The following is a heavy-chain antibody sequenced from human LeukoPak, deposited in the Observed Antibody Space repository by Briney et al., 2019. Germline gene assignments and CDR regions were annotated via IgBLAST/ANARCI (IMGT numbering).Heavy chain of an antibody. CDR2: ISSGGQTV. V-gene: IGHV3-48*04. CDR1: GFIFSSYS. J-gene: IGHJ3*02. D-gene: IGHD4-11*01. Sequence: GGSLRLSCEGSGFIFSSYSMNWVRQAPGKGLEWLSYISSGGQTVYYADSVKGRFTISRDNAKSSLFLQLNSLRAGDTAVYYCVRHRGAWTVHDAFAMWGQGTMVTVAS. CDR3: VRHRGAWTVHDAFAM.